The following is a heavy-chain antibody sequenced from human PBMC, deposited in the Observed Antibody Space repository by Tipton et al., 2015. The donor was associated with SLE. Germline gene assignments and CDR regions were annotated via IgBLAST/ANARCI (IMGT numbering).Heavy chain of an antibody. CDR2: IYSSGDR. CDR3: ARGSDGEYVRYFDV. CDR1: GGSISFDY. J-gene: IGHJ2*01. D-gene: IGHD4-17*01. V-gene: IGHV4-4*07. Sequence: TLSLTCTVSGGSISFDYWSWIRQSAGRGLEWIGRIYSSGDRVYNPSLRSRVTMSIDASQNRVSLRLKSMSAADTAVYYCARGSDGEYVRYFDVWGPGTLVTVSS.